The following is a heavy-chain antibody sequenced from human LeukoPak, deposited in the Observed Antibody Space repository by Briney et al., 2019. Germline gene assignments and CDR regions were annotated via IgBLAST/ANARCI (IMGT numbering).Heavy chain of an antibody. J-gene: IGHJ4*02. V-gene: IGHV3-48*03. CDR3: ARASNDYGDYDY. CDR1: GFTFSNYE. D-gene: IGHD4-17*01. CDR2: ISSSGSTI. Sequence: PGGSLRLSCAASGFTFSNYEMNWVRQAPGKGLEWVSYISSSGSTIYYADSVKGRFTISRDNAKNSLYLQMNSLRAEDTAVYYCARASNDYGDYDYWGQGTLVTVSS.